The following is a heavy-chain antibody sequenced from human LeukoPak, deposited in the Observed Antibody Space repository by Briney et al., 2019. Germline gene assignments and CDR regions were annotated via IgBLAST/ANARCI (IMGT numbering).Heavy chain of an antibody. CDR3: ARGSVGATTYAFDI. D-gene: IGHD1-26*01. Sequence: ASVKASCKASGGTFSSYVIFWVRHAPGQGLEWMGGIIPIFGTANYAQKFQGRVTITADKSTRTAYMELSSLRSEDTAVYYCARGSVGATTYAFDIWGQGTMVTVSS. CDR1: GGTFSSYV. CDR2: IIPIFGTA. J-gene: IGHJ3*02. V-gene: IGHV1-69*06.